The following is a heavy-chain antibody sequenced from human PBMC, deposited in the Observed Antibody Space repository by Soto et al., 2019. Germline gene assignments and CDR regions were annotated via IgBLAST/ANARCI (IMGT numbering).Heavy chain of an antibody. CDR3: ARTKFDFSASSGAFDI. V-gene: IGHV1-18*01. D-gene: IGHD6-19*01. Sequence: ASVKVSCKASGYTFTSYGISWVRQAPGQGLEWMGWISAYNGNTNYAQKLQGRVTMTTDTSTSTAYMELRSLRSDDTAVYYCARTKFDFSASSGAFDIWGQGTMVTVSS. CDR2: ISAYNGNT. CDR1: GYTFTSYG. J-gene: IGHJ3*02.